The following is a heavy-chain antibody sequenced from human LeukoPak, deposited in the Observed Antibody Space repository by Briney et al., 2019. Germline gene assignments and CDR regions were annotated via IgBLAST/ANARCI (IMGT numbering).Heavy chain of an antibody. V-gene: IGHV1-18*01. Sequence: ASVKVSCKASGYTCTSYGISWVRHAPAQGLEWMGWISAYNGNTHYAQKLQGRVTMTTDTSTSTVYMELRSLRSDDTAVYYCARGSPPRRNYDSRGYYSYYFDYWGQGTLVTVSS. J-gene: IGHJ4*02. CDR1: GYTCTSYG. CDR2: ISAYNGNT. CDR3: ARGSPPRRNYDSRGYYSYYFDY. D-gene: IGHD3-22*01.